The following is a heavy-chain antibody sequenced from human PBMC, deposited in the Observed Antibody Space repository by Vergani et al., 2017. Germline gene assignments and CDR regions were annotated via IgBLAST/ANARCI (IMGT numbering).Heavy chain of an antibody. CDR1: GGSITSSSYY. D-gene: IGHD3-9*01. J-gene: IGHJ4*02. V-gene: IGHV4-39*01. Sequence: QLHLQESGPGLVKPSETLSLTCTVSGGSITSSSYYWGWIRQPPGQGLEWIGNIYHSGGAYYNPSLKGRVTISVDTSKNQFSLEVTSVTAADTAIYFCARTGSFILRHLHWVWWVQGALVAVSS. CDR3: ARTGSFILRHLHWVW. CDR2: IYHSGGA.